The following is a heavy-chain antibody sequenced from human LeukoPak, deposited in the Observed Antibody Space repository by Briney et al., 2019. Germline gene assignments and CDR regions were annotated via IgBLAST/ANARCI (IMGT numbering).Heavy chain of an antibody. D-gene: IGHD2-2*01. CDR2: IIPILGIA. J-gene: IGHJ5*02. Sequence: ASVKVSCTASGGTFSSYAISWVRQAPGQGLEWMGRIIPILGIANYAQKFQGRVTITADKSTSTAYMELSSLRSEDTAVYYCARVSQRCSSTSCYGSSNWFDPWGQGTLVTVSS. CDR3: ARVSQRCSSTSCYGSSNWFDP. V-gene: IGHV1-69*04. CDR1: GGTFSSYA.